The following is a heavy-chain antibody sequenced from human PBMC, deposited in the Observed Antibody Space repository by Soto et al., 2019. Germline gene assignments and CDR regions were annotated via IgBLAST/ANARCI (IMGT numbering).Heavy chain of an antibody. Sequence: SETLSLTCTVSGGSISSGGYYWIWIRHHPGKGLEWIGYIYYSGSTYYNPSLKSRVTISVDTSKNQFSLKLSSVTAADTAVYYCARGRRATVTTGYYFDYWGQGTLVTVSS. D-gene: IGHD4-17*01. CDR2: IYYSGST. J-gene: IGHJ4*02. CDR3: ARGRRATVTTGYYFDY. CDR1: GGSISSGGYY. V-gene: IGHV4-31*03.